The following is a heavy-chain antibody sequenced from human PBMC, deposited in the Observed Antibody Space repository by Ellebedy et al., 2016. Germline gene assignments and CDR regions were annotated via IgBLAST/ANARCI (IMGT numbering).Heavy chain of an antibody. CDR3: ARDSRSGYFACKDTALDV. V-gene: IGHV3-7*03. CDR1: GFTFSNYW. Sequence: GESLKISCAASGFTFSNYWMNWVRQAPGKGLEWVASIKQDGSQIYYVDSVKARFTISRDNAKSSLFLQRNSLRAEDTAVYFCARDSRSGYFACKDTALDVWGQGTTVTVSS. J-gene: IGHJ6*02. D-gene: IGHD6-25*01. CDR2: IKQDGSQI.